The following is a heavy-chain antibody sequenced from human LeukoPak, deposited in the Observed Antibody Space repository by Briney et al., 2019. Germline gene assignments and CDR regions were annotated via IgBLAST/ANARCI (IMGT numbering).Heavy chain of an antibody. CDR2: INPSGGST. J-gene: IGHJ4*02. CDR3: ARVHREWEEEYYYGSEYYFDY. Sequence: ASVKVSCKASGYTFTSYYVHWVRQAPGQGLEWMGIINPSGGSTSYAQKFQGRVTMTRDTSTSTVYMELSSLRSEDTAVYYCARVHREWEEEYYYGSEYYFDYWGQGTLVTVSS. CDR1: GYTFTSYY. D-gene: IGHD3-10*01. V-gene: IGHV1-46*01.